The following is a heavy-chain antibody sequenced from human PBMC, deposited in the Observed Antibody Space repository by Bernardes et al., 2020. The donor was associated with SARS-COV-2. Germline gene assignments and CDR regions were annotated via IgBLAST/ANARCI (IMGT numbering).Heavy chain of an antibody. J-gene: IGHJ5*02. V-gene: IGHV3-23*01. CDR1: GFSLSRYA. CDR3: VKDSLVGAGRYFDP. Sequence: GCLSPSCAASGFSLSRYAMSWVRLAPGKGLEWVSGFSGTRGNTYYADSVRGRFTISRDDSKQMLYLQMDSLRVDDTAIYYCVKDSLVGAGRYFDPWGQGTLVTVSS. D-gene: IGHD2-15*01. CDR2: FSGTRGNT.